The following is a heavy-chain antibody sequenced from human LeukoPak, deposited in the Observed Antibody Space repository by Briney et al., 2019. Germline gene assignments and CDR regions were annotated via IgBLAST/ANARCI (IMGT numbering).Heavy chain of an antibody. CDR1: GFTFSSYA. CDR3: AKGHDYGGNRLAYWYFDL. D-gene: IGHD4-23*01. J-gene: IGHJ2*01. V-gene: IGHV3-23*01. CDR2: ISGSGGST. Sequence: AGGSLRLSCAASGFTFSSYAMSWVRQAPGKGLEWVSAISGSGGSTYYADSVKGRFTISRDNSKNTLYLQMNSLRAEDTAVYYCAKGHDYGGNRLAYWYFDLWGRGTLVTVSS.